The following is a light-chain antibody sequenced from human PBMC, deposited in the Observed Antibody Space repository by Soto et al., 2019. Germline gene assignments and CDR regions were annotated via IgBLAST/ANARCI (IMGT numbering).Light chain of an antibody. J-gene: IGKJ1*01. CDR1: QSVSNN. Sequence: EIVMTQSPATLSVSPGERATLSCRASQSVSNNLAWYQQKPGQAPRLLIYDASTRATGIPARFSGSGSGTEFTLTISGLQSEDVAVYYCQQYNNWPPWTFGQGTKVEIK. CDR3: QQYNNWPPWT. CDR2: DAS. V-gene: IGKV3-15*01.